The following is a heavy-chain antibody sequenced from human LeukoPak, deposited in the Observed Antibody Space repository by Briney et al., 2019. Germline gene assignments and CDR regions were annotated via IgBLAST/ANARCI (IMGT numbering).Heavy chain of an antibody. Sequence: SETLSLTCTVSGGSISSYYWSWIRQPPGKGLEWIGYIYYSGSANYNPSLKSRATISVDTSKNQFSLKLSSVTAADTAVYYCARGETGDYYGSGSSPNNWFDPWGQGTLVTVSS. J-gene: IGHJ5*02. CDR3: ARGETGDYYGSGSSPNNWFDP. V-gene: IGHV4-59*01. CDR2: IYYSGSA. CDR1: GGSISSYY. D-gene: IGHD3-10*01.